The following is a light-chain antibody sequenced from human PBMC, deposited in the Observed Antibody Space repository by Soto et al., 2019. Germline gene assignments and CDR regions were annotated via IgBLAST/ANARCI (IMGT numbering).Light chain of an antibody. Sequence: DIQLTQSPSTLSASVGDRVTITCRASQRLSGWLAWYQQKPGKAPKLLIYKTSSLESGVPSRFSGSGSGTEFTLTIRSLQPDDFATYYCLQYNSLYTFGQGTKLEIK. CDR1: QRLSGW. CDR2: KTS. CDR3: LQYNSLYT. J-gene: IGKJ2*01. V-gene: IGKV1-5*03.